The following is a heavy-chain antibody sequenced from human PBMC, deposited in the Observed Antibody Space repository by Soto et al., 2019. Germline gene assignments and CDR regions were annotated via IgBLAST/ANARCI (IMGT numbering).Heavy chain of an antibody. V-gene: IGHV4-39*01. J-gene: IGHJ5*02. CDR3: ARHPSWDYYDSSGLNWFDP. CDR2: IYYSGST. D-gene: IGHD3-22*01. Sequence: SETLSLTCTVSGGSISSSSYYWGWIRQPPGKGLEWIGSIYYSGSTYYNPSLKSRVTISVDTSKNQFSLKLSSVTAADTAVYYCARHPSWDYYDSSGLNWFDPWGQGTLVPVSS. CDR1: GGSISSSSYY.